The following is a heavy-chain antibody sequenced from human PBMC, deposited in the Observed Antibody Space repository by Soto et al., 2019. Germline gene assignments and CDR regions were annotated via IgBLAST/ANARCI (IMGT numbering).Heavy chain of an antibody. CDR2: IYHSGST. J-gene: IGHJ4*02. Sequence: QVQLQESGPGLVKPSGTLSLTCAVSGGSISSSNWWSWVRQPPGKGLQWIGEIYHSGSTNYIPSLKSRVTISVAKSRSQFSLKLSSVTAADTAVYYCARRWGEGRVDYWGQGTLVTVSS. CDR3: ARRWGEGRVDY. CDR1: GGSISSSNW. V-gene: IGHV4-4*02. D-gene: IGHD3-16*01.